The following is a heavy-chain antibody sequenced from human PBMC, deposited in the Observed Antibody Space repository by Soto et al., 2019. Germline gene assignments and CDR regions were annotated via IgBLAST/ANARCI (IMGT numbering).Heavy chain of an antibody. CDR3: ARGGWYLDH. Sequence: QVQLQESGPGLAKPSETLSLTCTVSGGSMSPNYWSWIRQPPGKGLEWIGYMYYSGNTNYNPSLRSRVTMSVDTSKNQFSLKLSSVTAADTAVYYCARGGWYLDHWGQGTLVTVSS. CDR2: MYYSGNT. CDR1: GGSMSPNY. J-gene: IGHJ4*02. D-gene: IGHD6-19*01. V-gene: IGHV4-59*01.